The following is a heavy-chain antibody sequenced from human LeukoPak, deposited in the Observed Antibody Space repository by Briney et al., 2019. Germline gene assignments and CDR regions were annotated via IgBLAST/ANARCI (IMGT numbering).Heavy chain of an antibody. V-gene: IGHV3-21*01. J-gene: IGHJ5*02. CDR3: ARDLADDDFWSGSP. CDR2: ISSSSSYI. Sequence: GGSLRLSCAASGFTFSSYSMNWVRQAPGKGLEWVSSISSSSSYIYYADSVKGRFTISRDNAKNSLYLQMNSLRAEDTAVYYCARDLADDDFWSGSPWGQGTLVTVSS. D-gene: IGHD3-3*01. CDR1: GFTFSSYS.